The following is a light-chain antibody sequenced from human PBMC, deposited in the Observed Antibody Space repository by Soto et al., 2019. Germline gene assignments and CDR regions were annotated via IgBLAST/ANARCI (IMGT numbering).Light chain of an antibody. CDR3: QQYNSWPPIT. CDR2: DAS. Sequence: EIVMTQSPATLSVSLGERATLSCRASQSVSSNLACYQQKPGQAPRLLIYDASTRATGIPARFSGGGSGTEFTLTISSLQSEDFAVYYCQQYNSWPPITFGQGTRLEI. J-gene: IGKJ5*01. CDR1: QSVSSN. V-gene: IGKV3-15*01.